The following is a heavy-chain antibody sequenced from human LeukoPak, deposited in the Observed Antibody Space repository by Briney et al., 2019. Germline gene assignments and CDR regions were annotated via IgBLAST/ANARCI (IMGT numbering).Heavy chain of an antibody. CDR3: ARGEWELRY. D-gene: IGHD1-26*01. CDR1: GGSISASY. V-gene: IGHV4-4*07. Sequence: SETLSLTCTVSGGSISASYWNWIRQPAGKGLEWIGQIYTTGNTKCNPSLKSRVTMSVDTSKSQFSLKLSSVTAADTAVYYCARGEWELRYWGQGALVTVSS. CDR2: IYTTGNT. J-gene: IGHJ4*02.